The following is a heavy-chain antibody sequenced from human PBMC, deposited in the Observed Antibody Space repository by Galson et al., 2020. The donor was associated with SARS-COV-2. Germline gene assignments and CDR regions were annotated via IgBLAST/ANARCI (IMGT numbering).Heavy chain of an antibody. CDR3: AKVCNSMVLSLSHPGYGMGG. Sequence: SLKTSCAASGFTFDDYAMHWVRPAPGKGLEWVSGISWNSGSIGYADSVKGRFTISRDNAKNSLYLQMNSLRAEDTALYYCAKVCNSMVLSLSHPGYGMGGWGQGTTVTVSS. V-gene: IGHV3-9*01. CDR2: ISWNSGSI. J-gene: IGHJ6*02. CDR1: GFTFDDYA. D-gene: IGHD3-10*01.